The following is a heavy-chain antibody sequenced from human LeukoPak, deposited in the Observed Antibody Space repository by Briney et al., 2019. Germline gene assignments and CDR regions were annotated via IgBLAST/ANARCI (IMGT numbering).Heavy chain of an antibody. Sequence: PGGSLRLSCAASGFTFSSYAMSWVRQAPGKGLEWVSAISGSGGSTYYADSVKGRFTISRDNSKNTLYLQMNSLRAEDTAVYYCAKTPYHRYSSGYYYFDYWGQGTLVTVSS. CDR3: AKTPYHRYSSGYYYFDY. J-gene: IGHJ4*02. CDR2: ISGSGGST. V-gene: IGHV3-23*01. D-gene: IGHD6-19*01. CDR1: GFTFSSYA.